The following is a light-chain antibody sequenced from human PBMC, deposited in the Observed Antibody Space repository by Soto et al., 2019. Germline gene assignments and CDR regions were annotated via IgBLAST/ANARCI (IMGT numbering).Light chain of an antibody. V-gene: IGKV1-5*01. Sequence: DIQMTQSPSTLSASVGGRVTITCRASQSVGTWVAWYQQKPGKAPKLLIYGASNLESGVPSRFSGSGSGTEFTLTITTLQPDDFATYFCQHXRXNTXXXGXGXKVDI. J-gene: IGKJ1*01. CDR3: QHXRXNTXX. CDR1: QSVGTW. CDR2: GAS.